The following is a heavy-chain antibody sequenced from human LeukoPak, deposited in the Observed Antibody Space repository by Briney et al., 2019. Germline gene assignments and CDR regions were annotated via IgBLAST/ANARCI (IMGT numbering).Heavy chain of an antibody. CDR1: RFSFTTYW. J-gene: IGHJ4*02. V-gene: IGHV3-7*03. Sequence: PGGSLRLSCAPSRFSFTTYWMTWVRQAPGKGLGWGSSINQDGSEKYYVDSVKGRSTISRDNAQNSLYLEMKSLSAKDTAVYYCARAVTSTEGYWGQGTLVTVSS. CDR2: INQDGSEK. CDR3: ARAVTSTEGY.